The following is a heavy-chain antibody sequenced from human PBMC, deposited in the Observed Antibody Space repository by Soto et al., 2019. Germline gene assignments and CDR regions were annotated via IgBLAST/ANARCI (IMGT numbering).Heavy chain of an antibody. J-gene: IGHJ4*02. CDR1: GGTFSSYA. D-gene: IGHD3-16*01. V-gene: IGHV1-69*06. Sequence: ASVKVACKASGGTFSSYAISWVRQAPGQGLEWMGGIIPIFGTANYAQKFQGRVTITADKSTSTAYMELSSLRSEDTAVYYCATDWGDVEMATIFDYWGQGTLVTVSS. CDR3: ATDWGDVEMATIFDY. CDR2: IIPIFGTA.